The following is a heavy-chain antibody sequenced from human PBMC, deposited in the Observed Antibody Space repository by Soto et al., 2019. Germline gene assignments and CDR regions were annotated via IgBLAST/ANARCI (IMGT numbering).Heavy chain of an antibody. D-gene: IGHD3-10*01. J-gene: IGHJ4*02. CDR2: ISGSGGST. Sequence: GGSLRLSCAASGFTFSSYAMTWVRQAPGKGLEWVSAISGSGGSTYSADSVKGWLTISRDNSKNTLYLQMSSLTAEDSAIYYCARGSTDSYPGSRIFDFWGRGTLVTVSS. CDR1: GFTFSSYA. V-gene: IGHV3-23*01. CDR3: ARGSTDSYPGSRIFDF.